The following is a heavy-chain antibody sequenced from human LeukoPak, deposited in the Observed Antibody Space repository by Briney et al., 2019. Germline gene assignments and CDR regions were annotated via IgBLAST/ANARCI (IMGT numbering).Heavy chain of an antibody. CDR3: ARGRWGEAFDI. CDR2: INSDGSST. V-gene: IGHV3-74*01. Sequence: GSLRLTCAASGFTFSSYEMNWVRQAPGKGLVWVSRINSDGSSTSYADSVKGRFTISRDNAKNTLYLQMNSLGADDTAVYYCARGRWGEAFDIWGQGTMVTVSS. D-gene: IGHD4-23*01. CDR1: GFTFSSYE. J-gene: IGHJ3*02.